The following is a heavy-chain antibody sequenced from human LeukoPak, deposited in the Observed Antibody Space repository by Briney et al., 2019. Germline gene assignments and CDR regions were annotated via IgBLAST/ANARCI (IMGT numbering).Heavy chain of an antibody. J-gene: IGHJ3*02. CDR3: AKQAISDAFDI. V-gene: IGHV3-9*01. D-gene: IGHD5-12*01. Sequence: PGGSLRLSCAASGFTFDDYAMHWVRQAPGKGLEWVSGISWNSGSIGYADSVKGRFTISRDNAKNSLYLQMNSLRAEGTALYYCAKQAISDAFDIWGQGTMVTVSS. CDR2: ISWNSGSI. CDR1: GFTFDDYA.